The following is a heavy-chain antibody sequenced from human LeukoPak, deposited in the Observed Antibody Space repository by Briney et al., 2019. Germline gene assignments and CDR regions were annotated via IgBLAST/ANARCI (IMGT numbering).Heavy chain of an antibody. CDR3: ARAVQNLGILTGVFYYYYYMDV. J-gene: IGHJ6*03. CDR1: GGTFSSYA. V-gene: IGHV1-69*06. Sequence: GASVKVSCKASGGTFSSYAISWVRQAPGQGLEWMGGIVPIFGSANYAQKFQGRATITADKSTSTVYMELSSLRSEDTAVYYCARAVQNLGILTGVFYYYYYMDVWGKGTTVSVSS. CDR2: IVPIFGSA. D-gene: IGHD3-9*01.